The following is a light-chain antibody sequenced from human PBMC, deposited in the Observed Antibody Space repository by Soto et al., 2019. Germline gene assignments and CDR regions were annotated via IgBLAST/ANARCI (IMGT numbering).Light chain of an antibody. J-gene: IGLJ2*01. Sequence: QSVLTQPPSASGTPGQRVTISCSGSSSNIGSSNVNWYQHVPGTAPRLLIYSNNRRPSGVPDRFSGSKSGPSASLAISGLQSEDEADYYCGAWDASLNGAIFGGGTKLTVL. CDR3: GAWDASLNGAI. V-gene: IGLV1-44*01. CDR2: SNN. CDR1: SSNIGSSN.